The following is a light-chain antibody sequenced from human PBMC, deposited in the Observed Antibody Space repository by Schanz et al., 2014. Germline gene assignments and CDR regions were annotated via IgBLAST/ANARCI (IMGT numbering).Light chain of an antibody. CDR2: AAS. Sequence: IQLTQSPSSLSASIGDRVTLSCRASPAISSYLAWYQQKPGKAPKLLIYAASTLQSGVPSRFSGSGSGTDFTLVISGLQPEDFATYFCQHSRGAPPTFGQGTKVDIK. V-gene: IGKV1-39*01. J-gene: IGKJ1*01. CDR1: PAISSY. CDR3: QHSRGAPPT.